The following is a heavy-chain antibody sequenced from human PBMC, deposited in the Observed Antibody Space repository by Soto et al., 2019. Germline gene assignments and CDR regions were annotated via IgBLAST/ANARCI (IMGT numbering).Heavy chain of an antibody. D-gene: IGHD3-10*01. CDR1: GFTFSSYA. Sequence: QVQLVESGGDVVQPGRSLRLSCAASGFTFSSYAMHWVRQAPGKGLEWVAVISYDGSNKYYADSVKGRFTISRDNSKNTLYLHMNSLIAEDTAVYYCARDPMGRYYGSGSYYFDYWGQGTLVSVSS. V-gene: IGHV3-30-3*01. J-gene: IGHJ4*02. CDR2: ISYDGSNK. CDR3: ARDPMGRYYGSGSYYFDY.